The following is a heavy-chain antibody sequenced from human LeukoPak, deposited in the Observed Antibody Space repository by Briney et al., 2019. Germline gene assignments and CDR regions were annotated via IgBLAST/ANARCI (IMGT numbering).Heavy chain of an antibody. CDR3: ARALPLWSPVDY. CDR2: ISYDGSNK. D-gene: IGHD3-10*01. CDR1: GFTFSSYA. J-gene: IGHJ4*02. Sequence: PGGSLRLSCAASGFTFSSYAMHWVRQAPGKGLEWVAVISYDGSNKYYADSVKGRFTISRDNSKNTLYLQMNSLRAEDTAVYYCARALPLWSPVDYWGQGTLVTVSS. V-gene: IGHV3-30*04.